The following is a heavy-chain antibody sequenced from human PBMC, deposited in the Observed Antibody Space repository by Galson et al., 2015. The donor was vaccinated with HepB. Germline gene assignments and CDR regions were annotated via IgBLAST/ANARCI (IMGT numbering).Heavy chain of an antibody. CDR2: IWYDGSNK. CDR3: ARDLLFVRSEGYFDY. J-gene: IGHJ4*02. D-gene: IGHD3-10*01. CDR1: GFTFSSYG. Sequence: SLRLSCAASGFTFSSYGMHWVRQAPGKGLEWVAVIWYDGSNKYYADSVKGRFTISRDNSKNTLYLQMNSLRAEDTAVYYCARDLLFVRSEGYFDYWGQGTLVTVSS. V-gene: IGHV3-33*08.